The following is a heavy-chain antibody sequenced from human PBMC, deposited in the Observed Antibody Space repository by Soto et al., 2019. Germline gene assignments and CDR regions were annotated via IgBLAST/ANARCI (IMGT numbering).Heavy chain of an antibody. J-gene: IGHJ4*02. CDR3: EREGRKNHATRY. CDR2: INHSGST. CDR1: GGSLSGYY. V-gene: IGHV4-34*01. Sequence: SETLSLTCAVYGGSLSGYYWSWIRQPPGKGLEWIGEINHSGSTNYNPSLKSRVTISVDTSKNQFSLKLSSVTAADTAVYYCEREGRKNHATRYWGQGTLVTVSS.